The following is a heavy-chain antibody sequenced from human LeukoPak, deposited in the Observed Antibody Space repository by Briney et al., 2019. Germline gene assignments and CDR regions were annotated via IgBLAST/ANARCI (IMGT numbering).Heavy chain of an antibody. D-gene: IGHD3-22*01. J-gene: IGHJ1*01. V-gene: IGHV3-53*01. CDR3: AKRDFYDSSGYAPLFQH. CDR1: GFTVSSNY. Sequence: GGSLRLSCAASGFTVSSNYMSWVRQAPGKGLEWVSVIYSGGSTYYADSVKGRFTISRDNSKNTLYLQMNSLRAEDTAVYYCAKRDFYDSSGYAPLFQHWGQGTLVTVSS. CDR2: IYSGGST.